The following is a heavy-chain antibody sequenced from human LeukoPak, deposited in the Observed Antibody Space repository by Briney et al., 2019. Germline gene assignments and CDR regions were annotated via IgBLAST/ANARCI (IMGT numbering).Heavy chain of an antibody. CDR1: GYTFTDYY. J-gene: IGHJ4*02. D-gene: IGHD3-10*01. V-gene: IGHV1-8*02. Sequence: RASVKVSCKASGYTFTDYYMHWVRQATGQGLEWMGWMNPNSGNTGYAQKFQGRVTMTRNTSISTAYMELSSLRSEDTAVYYCARGRFYGSARFDYWGQGTLVTVSS. CDR2: MNPNSGNT. CDR3: ARGRFYGSARFDY.